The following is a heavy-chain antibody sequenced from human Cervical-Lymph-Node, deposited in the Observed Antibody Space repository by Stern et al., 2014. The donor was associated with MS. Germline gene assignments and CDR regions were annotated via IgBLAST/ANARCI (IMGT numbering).Heavy chain of an antibody. CDR3: ARGIAGTPDY. D-gene: IGHD1-7*01. Sequence: EVQLVESGGALVKPAGSLRLSCAASGFTFSTFSMNLVRQSPGRGLEWVASIHSSGSYTFYTDSVKGRFTISRDNAQNSLFLQMNSLRAEDTAVYYCARGIAGTPDYWGQGTLVTVSS. CDR2: IHSSGSYT. CDR1: GFTFSTFS. V-gene: IGHV3-21*06. J-gene: IGHJ4*02.